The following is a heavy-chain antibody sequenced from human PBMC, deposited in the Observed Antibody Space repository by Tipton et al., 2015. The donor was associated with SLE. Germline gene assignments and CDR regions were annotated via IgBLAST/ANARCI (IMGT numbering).Heavy chain of an antibody. J-gene: IGHJ4*02. CDR3: ATVRLQRDGWYPWDF. Sequence: TLSLTCFASGASVRSTSYHWGWIRQPPGKGLEWIGNIYYDGTAYYTPSLESRVSISVDTSKNQVSLRLASVSAADTAVYYCATVRLQRDGWYPWDFWGQGTLGTV. CDR2: IYYDGTA. CDR1: GASVRSTSYH. V-gene: IGHV4-39*07. D-gene: IGHD6-19*01.